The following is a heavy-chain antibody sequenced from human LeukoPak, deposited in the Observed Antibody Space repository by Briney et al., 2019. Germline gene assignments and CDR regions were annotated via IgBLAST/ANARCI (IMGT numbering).Heavy chain of an antibody. D-gene: IGHD3-10*01. J-gene: IGHJ4*02. CDR3: ARDGGLYSVVLGADYNCFDY. Sequence: GGSLRLSCTASGFTFSNYAIHWVRQAPSKGLEWVAVTSNDGRNKYYADSVKGRFTISRDNSKNTLYLQMNSLRAEDTAVYYCARDGGLYSVVLGADYNCFDYWGQGTLVTVSS. CDR2: TSNDGRNK. V-gene: IGHV3-30*04. CDR1: GFTFSNYA.